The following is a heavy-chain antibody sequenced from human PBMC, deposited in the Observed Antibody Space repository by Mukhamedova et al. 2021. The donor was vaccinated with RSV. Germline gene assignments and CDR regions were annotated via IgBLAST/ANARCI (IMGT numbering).Heavy chain of an antibody. J-gene: IGHJ4*02. V-gene: IGHV3-23*01. D-gene: IGHD2-2*01. CDR2: VTGSGDRT. Sequence: EWVSTVTGSGDRTYFADSVKGRFTISRDNSKNTLYLQMNSLRAEDTAEYYCAKGPCGSSTSCYGPDYWGQGTLVTVSP. CDR3: AKGPCGSSTSCYGPDY.